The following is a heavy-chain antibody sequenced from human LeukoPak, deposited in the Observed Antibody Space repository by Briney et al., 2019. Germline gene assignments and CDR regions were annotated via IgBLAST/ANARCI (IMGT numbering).Heavy chain of an antibody. V-gene: IGHV3-49*04. Sequence: GGSLRLSCTASGFTFGDYAMSWVRQAPGKGLEWAGFIRSKAYGGTTEYAASVKGRFTISRDDSKSIAYLQMNSLKTEDTAVYYCTRVDDSSGYSPAHFDYWGQGTLVTVSS. CDR2: IRSKAYGGTT. CDR3: TRVDDSSGYSPAHFDY. D-gene: IGHD3-22*01. J-gene: IGHJ4*02. CDR1: GFTFGDYA.